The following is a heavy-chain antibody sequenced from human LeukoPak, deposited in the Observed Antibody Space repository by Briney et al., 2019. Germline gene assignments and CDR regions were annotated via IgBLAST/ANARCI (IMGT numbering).Heavy chain of an antibody. Sequence: ASVKVSCKASGVTPSSFTITWVRQAPGQGLEWMGGIIPVFGTANYAQKSQGRVTITADESTRTAYMELTSLRSEDTAVYYCARRGRSSSLDVPWFDSWGQGTLVTVSS. CDR2: IIPVFGTA. J-gene: IGHJ5*01. V-gene: IGHV1-69*13. CDR3: ARRGRSSSLDVPWFDS. CDR1: GVTPSSFT. D-gene: IGHD6-6*01.